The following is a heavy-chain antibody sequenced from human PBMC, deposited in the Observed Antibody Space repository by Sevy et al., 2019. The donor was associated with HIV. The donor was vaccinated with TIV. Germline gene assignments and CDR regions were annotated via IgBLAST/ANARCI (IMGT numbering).Heavy chain of an antibody. CDR2: ISSSSSYI. Sequence: WGSLRLSCAASGFTFSSYSMNWVRQAPGKGLEWVSSISSSSSYIYYADSVKGRFTISRDNAKNSLYLQMNSLRAEDTAVYYCARAYTSFSSGWYKDYYGMDVWGQGTTVTVSS. V-gene: IGHV3-21*01. CDR3: ARAYTSFSSGWYKDYYGMDV. D-gene: IGHD6-19*01. CDR1: GFTFSSYS. J-gene: IGHJ6*02.